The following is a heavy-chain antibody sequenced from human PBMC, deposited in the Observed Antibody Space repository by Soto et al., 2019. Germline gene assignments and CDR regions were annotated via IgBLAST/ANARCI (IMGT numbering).Heavy chain of an antibody. CDR3: ARLRWPSYYYYGMDV. CDR2: IYYSGST. Sequence: SETLSLTCTVASSSISSGDYYWSWSRQPPGKGLEWIGYIYYSGSTYYNPSLKSRVTISVDTSKNQFSLKLSSVTAADTAVYYCARLRWPSYYYYGMDVWGQGTTVTVSS. V-gene: IGHV4-30-4*01. J-gene: IGHJ6*02. CDR1: SSSISSGDYY.